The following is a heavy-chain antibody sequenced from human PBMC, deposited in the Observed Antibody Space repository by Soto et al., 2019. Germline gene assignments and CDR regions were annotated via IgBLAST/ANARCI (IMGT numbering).Heavy chain of an antibody. CDR3: ARDPGNSYYFDY. V-gene: IGHV1-18*04. CDR2: ISPNDGST. Sequence: ASVKVSCKASGYTFINYYIHWVRQAPGQGLEWMGRISPNDGSTTYAQKLQGRVTMTTDTSTSTAYMELRSLRSDDTAVYYCARDPGNSYYFDYWGQGTLVTVSS. J-gene: IGHJ4*02. CDR1: GYTFINYY.